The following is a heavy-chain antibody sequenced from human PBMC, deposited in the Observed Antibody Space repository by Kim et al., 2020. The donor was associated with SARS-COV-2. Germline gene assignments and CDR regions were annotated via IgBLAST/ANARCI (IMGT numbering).Heavy chain of an antibody. Sequence: SETLSLTCAVYGGSFSGYYWSWIRQPPGKGLEWIGEINHSGSTNYNPSLKSRVTISVDTSKNQFSLKLSSVTAADTAVYYCARCVRGYSYVSRGGGVSYNWFDPWGQGTLVTVSS. CDR1: GGSFSGYY. J-gene: IGHJ5*02. V-gene: IGHV4-34*01. D-gene: IGHD5-18*01. CDR3: ARCVRGYSYVSRGGGVSYNWFDP. CDR2: INHSGST.